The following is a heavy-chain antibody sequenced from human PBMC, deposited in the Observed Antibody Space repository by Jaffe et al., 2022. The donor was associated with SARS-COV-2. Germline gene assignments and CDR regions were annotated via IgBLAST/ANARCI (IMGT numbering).Heavy chain of an antibody. CDR1: GFTFSSYS. CDR3: ARDSISLGFLEWLEAFDI. D-gene: IGHD3-3*01. J-gene: IGHJ3*02. CDR2: ISSSSSYI. Sequence: EVQLVESGGGLVKPGGSLRLSCAASGFTFSSYSMNWVRQAPGKGLEWVSSISSSSSYIYYADSVKGRFTISRDNAKNSLYLQMNSLRAEDTAVYYCARDSISLGFLEWLEAFDIWGQGTMVTVSS. V-gene: IGHV3-21*01.